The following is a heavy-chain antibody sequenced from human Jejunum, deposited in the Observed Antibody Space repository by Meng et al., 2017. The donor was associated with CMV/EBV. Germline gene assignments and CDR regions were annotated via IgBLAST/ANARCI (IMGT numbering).Heavy chain of an antibody. V-gene: IGHV4-4*07. Sequence: QPQCSGPGLVKPSETCSLTWTVSTNSFTTYFWNWIRQPAGKGLEWIGRVYSSGSTSSHPSLRSRVLLSVDRSKNQFSLKLTSVTAADTAVYYCAADAGHGDPLEYWGQGTLVTVSS. J-gene: IGHJ4*02. CDR1: TNSFTTYF. D-gene: IGHD4-17*01. CDR3: AADAGHGDPLEY. CDR2: VYSSGST.